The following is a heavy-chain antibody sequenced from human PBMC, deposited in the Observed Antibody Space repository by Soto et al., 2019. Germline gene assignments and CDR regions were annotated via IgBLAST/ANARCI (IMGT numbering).Heavy chain of an antibody. CDR3: ARGEYSSGWRPDVYYGMDV. CDR2: ISSSSSYT. Sequence: GGSLRLSCAASGFTFSDYYMSWIRQAPGKGLEWVSYISSSSSYTNYADSVKGRFTISRDNAKNSLYLQMNSLRAEDTAVYYCARGEYSSGWRPDVYYGMDVWGQGTTVTVSS. CDR1: GFTFSDYY. J-gene: IGHJ6*02. V-gene: IGHV3-11*06. D-gene: IGHD6-19*01.